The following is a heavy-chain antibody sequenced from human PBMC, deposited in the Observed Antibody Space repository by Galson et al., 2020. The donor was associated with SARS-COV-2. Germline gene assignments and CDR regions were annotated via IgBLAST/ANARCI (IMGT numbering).Heavy chain of an antibody. CDR1: GYTLTELS. J-gene: IGHJ4*02. CDR2: FDPEDGDT. V-gene: IGHV1-24*01. CDR3: ATAWAYCGGDCLRNFDY. Sequence: ASVKVSCKVSGYTLTELSMHWVRQAPGKGLEWMGGFDPEDGDTIYAQKFQGRVTMTEDTSTDTAYMELSSLRSEDTAVYYCATAWAYCGGDCLRNFDYWGQGTLVTVSS. D-gene: IGHD2-21*01.